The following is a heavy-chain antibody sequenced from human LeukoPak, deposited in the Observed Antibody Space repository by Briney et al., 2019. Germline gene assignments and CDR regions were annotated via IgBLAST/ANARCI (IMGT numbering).Heavy chain of an antibody. D-gene: IGHD2-15*01. CDR2: LYYMRGA. CDR3: ARVGYCSGGSCYGLDY. J-gene: IGHJ4*02. Sequence: SETLSLTCTVSGGSISGYYWSWSRQPPGKGVEWIGNLYYMRGAWYKSSLKSRVTTSVDTSRNEFSLKLSSVTAADTAVYYCARVGYCSGGSCYGLDYWGQGTLVTVSS. V-gene: IGHV4-59*01. CDR1: GGSISGYY.